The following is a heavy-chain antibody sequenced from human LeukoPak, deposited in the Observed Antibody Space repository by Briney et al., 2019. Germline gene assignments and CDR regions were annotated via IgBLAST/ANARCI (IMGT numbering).Heavy chain of an antibody. D-gene: IGHD3-10*01. CDR2: ISGSGGST. CDR1: GFTFSSYA. Sequence: PGGSLRLSCAASGFTFSSYAMNWVRQAPGEGLEWVSSISGSGGSTYYADSVKGRFTISRDKSKNTLYLQMNSLRDEDTAVYYCAKGLYGSGSYYVFNYWGQGTLVTVSS. J-gene: IGHJ4*02. V-gene: IGHV3-23*01. CDR3: AKGLYGSGSYYVFNY.